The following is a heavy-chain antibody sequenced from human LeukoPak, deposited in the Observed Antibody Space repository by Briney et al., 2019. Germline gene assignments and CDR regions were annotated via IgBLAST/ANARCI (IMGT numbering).Heavy chain of an antibody. Sequence: PGGSLRLSCAASGFTFSSNYMSWVSQAKGKGLEWGSGIYSGGSTYYADSVKGRFTISRDNSKNTLYLQMNSLRAEDTAVYYCARKPQVPAAIGEYYFDYWGQGTLVTVSS. CDR1: GFTFSSNY. J-gene: IGHJ4*02. CDR2: IYSGGST. D-gene: IGHD2-2*01. V-gene: IGHV3-66*02. CDR3: ARKPQVPAAIGEYYFDY.